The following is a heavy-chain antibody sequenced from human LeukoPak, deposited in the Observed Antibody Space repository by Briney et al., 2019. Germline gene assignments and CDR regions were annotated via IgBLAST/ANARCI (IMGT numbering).Heavy chain of an antibody. CDR2: IYYSGST. Sequence: SETLSLTCTVSGGSISSYYWSWIRQPPGKGLEWIGYIYYSGSTNYNPSLKSRVTISVDTSKNQFSLKLSSVTAADTAVYYCARDRRYDFWSGYRGPYYYYMDVWGKGTTVTVSS. V-gene: IGHV4-59*12. D-gene: IGHD3-3*01. CDR1: GGSISSYY. CDR3: ARDRRYDFWSGYRGPYYYYMDV. J-gene: IGHJ6*03.